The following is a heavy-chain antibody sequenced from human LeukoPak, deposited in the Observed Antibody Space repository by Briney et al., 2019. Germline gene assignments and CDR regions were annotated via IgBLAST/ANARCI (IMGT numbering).Heavy chain of an antibody. CDR2: ISGSGGST. CDR3: AKDHRFYDLLVSEY. V-gene: IGHV3-23*01. CDR1: GFTFSSYG. Sequence: GGSLRLSCAASGFTFSSYGMSWVRQAPGKGLEWVSAISGSGGSTYYADSVKGRFTISRDNSKNTLYLQMNSLRAEDTAVYHCAKDHRFYDLLVSEYWGQGTLVTVSS. J-gene: IGHJ4*02. D-gene: IGHD3-3*01.